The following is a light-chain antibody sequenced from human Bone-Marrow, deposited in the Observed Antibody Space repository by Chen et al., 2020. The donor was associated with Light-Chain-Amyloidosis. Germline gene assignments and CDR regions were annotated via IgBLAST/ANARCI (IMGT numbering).Light chain of an antibody. CDR1: DLPTKY. CDR3: QSADSSGTYEVI. Sequence: SYELTQPPSVSVSPGQTARITCSGDDLPTKYAYWYQQKPGQAPVLVIHSDTERPSGLSERFSGSSSGTPATLTISGVQAEDEADYHCQSADSSGTYEVIFGGGTKLTVL. CDR2: SDT. V-gene: IGLV3-25*03. J-gene: IGLJ2*01.